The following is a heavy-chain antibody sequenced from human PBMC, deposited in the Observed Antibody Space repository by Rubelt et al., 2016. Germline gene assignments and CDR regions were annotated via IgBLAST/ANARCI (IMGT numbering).Heavy chain of an antibody. V-gene: IGHV3-48*04. CDR2: ISSSSSAI. CDR1: GFTFSSYS. J-gene: IGHJ6*02. D-gene: IGHD2-2*02. Sequence: EVQLVESGGGLIQPGGSLRLSCAASGFTFSSYSMNWVRQAPGKGLEWVSYISSSSSAIYYADSVQGRFTISRDNAKNSLYLQMNSLGAEDTAVYYCARNLYYGMDVWGQGTTVTVSS. CDR3: ARNLYYGMDV.